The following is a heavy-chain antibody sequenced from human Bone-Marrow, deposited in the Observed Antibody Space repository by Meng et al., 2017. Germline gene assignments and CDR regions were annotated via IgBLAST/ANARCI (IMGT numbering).Heavy chain of an antibody. J-gene: IGHJ4*02. CDR2: ISGSAGST. Sequence: EVQLLESGGGLVLPGGSLRLSCAAFGFNFLSQALTWVRQAPGTVLECVSTISGSAGSTYYADSVWGRFTISRDNSKYALSLHMNSLRAEDTAVYYCAKNHLIDSWGQGTLVTVSS. CDR1: GFNFLSQA. D-gene: IGHD1-14*01. V-gene: IGHV3-23*01. CDR3: AKNHLIDS.